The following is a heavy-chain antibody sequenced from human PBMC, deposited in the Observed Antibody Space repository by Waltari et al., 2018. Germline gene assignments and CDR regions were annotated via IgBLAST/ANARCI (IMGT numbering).Heavy chain of an antibody. CDR1: GGSISSSSYY. D-gene: IGHD2-2*01. J-gene: IGHJ3*02. CDR3: ARAPDIVVVPAAINDAFDI. Sequence: QLQLQESGPGLVKPSETLSLTCTVSGGSISSSSYYWGWIRQPPGKGLEWIGSIYYSGSPYYNPSLKSRVTISVDTSKNQFSLKLSSVTAADTAVYYCARAPDIVVVPAAINDAFDIWGQGTMVTVSS. CDR2: IYYSGSP. V-gene: IGHV4-39*07.